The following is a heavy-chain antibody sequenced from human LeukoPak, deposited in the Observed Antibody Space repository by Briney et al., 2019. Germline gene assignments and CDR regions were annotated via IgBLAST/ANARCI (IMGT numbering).Heavy chain of an antibody. Sequence: SVTVSCTASGGTFSSYAISWVRQAPGQGLEWMGGIIPIFGTANYAQKFQGRVTITADESTSTAYMELSSLRSEDTAVYYCASLPPYSGYDTAPDYFDYWGQGTLVTVSS. CDR1: GGTFSSYA. J-gene: IGHJ4*02. CDR3: ASLPPYSGYDTAPDYFDY. V-gene: IGHV1-69*13. D-gene: IGHD5-12*01. CDR2: IIPIFGTA.